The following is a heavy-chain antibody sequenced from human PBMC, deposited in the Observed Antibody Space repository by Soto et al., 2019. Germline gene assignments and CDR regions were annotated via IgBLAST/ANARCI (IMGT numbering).Heavy chain of an antibody. V-gene: IGHV1-18*04. Sequence: ALVKVSCKASGYTFTSYGISWVRQAPGQGLEWMGWISAYNGNTNYAQKPQGRVTMTTDTSTSTAYMELRSLRSDDTAVYYCARMLYYYDYVWGSYRQGGNWFDPWGQGTLVTVSS. J-gene: IGHJ5*02. CDR2: ISAYNGNT. CDR1: GYTFTSYG. D-gene: IGHD3-16*02. CDR3: ARMLYYYDYVWGSYRQGGNWFDP.